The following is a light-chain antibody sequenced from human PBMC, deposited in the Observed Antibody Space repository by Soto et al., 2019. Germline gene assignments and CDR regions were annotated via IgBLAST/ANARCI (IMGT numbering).Light chain of an antibody. J-gene: IGLJ7*01. CDR1: SSDIGGYNY. V-gene: IGLV2-14*03. Sequence: QSVLTQPASVSGSPGQSITISCTGTSSDIGGYNYVSWYQQHPGKAPKLIIYDVSNRPSGISNRFSGSKSGNTASLTISGLQAEDEADYYCSSYTSTNTVLFGGGTQLTVL. CDR3: SSYTSTNTVL. CDR2: DVS.